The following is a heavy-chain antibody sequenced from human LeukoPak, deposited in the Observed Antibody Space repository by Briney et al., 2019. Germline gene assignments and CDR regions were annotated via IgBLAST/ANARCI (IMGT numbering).Heavy chain of an antibody. Sequence: PGGSLRLSCAASGFTFSSYAMSWVRQASGKGLEWVSAISGSGGSTYYADSVKGRFTISRDNSKNTLYLQMNSLRAEDTAVYYCAKDLVAGGYFDYWGQGTLVTVSS. V-gene: IGHV3-23*01. CDR1: GFTFSSYA. CDR2: ISGSGGST. CDR3: AKDLVAGGYFDY. D-gene: IGHD2-15*01. J-gene: IGHJ4*02.